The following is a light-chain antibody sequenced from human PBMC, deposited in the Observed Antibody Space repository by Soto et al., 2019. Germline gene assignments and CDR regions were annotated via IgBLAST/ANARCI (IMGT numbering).Light chain of an antibody. CDR2: DVS. V-gene: IGLV2-14*01. Sequence: QSALTQPASVSGSPGQSITISCTGTSSDVGGYNYVSWYQQHPGKAPKLMIYDVSNRPSGVSNRFSGSKSGNTASLTSSGLQAEDEAAYYCSSYTSSSTVVFGGGTKVTVL. CDR3: SSYTSSSTVV. CDR1: SSDVGGYNY. J-gene: IGLJ2*01.